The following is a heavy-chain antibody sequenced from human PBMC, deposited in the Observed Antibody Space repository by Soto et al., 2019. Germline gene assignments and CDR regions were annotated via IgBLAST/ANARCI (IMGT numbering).Heavy chain of an antibody. V-gene: IGHV3-23*01. CDR2: ISGSGGST. D-gene: IGHD6-13*01. J-gene: IGHJ1*01. CDR1: GFTFSSYA. CDR3: AKDSHVGPWEAAGTL. Sequence: GSLRLSCAASGFTFSSYAMSWVRQAPGKGLEWVSAISGSGGSTYYADSVKGRFTISRDNSKNTLYLQMNSLRAEDTAVYYCAKDSHVGPWEAAGTLWGQGTLVTVSS.